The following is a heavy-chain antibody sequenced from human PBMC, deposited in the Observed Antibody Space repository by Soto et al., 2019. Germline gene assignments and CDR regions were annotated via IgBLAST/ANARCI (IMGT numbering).Heavy chain of an antibody. CDR1: GGTFSSYA. J-gene: IGHJ4*02. CDR3: ATGYSSDQTPY. D-gene: IGHD6-19*01. Sequence: ASVKVSCKASGGTFSSYAISWVRQAPGQGLEWMGGIIPIFGTANYAQKFQGRVTITADESTSTAYMELSSLRSEDTAVYYCATGYSSDQTPYWGQGTLVTVSS. CDR2: IIPIFGTA. V-gene: IGHV1-69*13.